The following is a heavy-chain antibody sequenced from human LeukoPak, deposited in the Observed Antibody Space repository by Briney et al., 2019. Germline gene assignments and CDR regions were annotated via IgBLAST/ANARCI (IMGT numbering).Heavy chain of an antibody. CDR2: ISSSGSTV. Sequence: GGSLRLSCAASGFTFSDYYMSWIRQAPGKGLEWVSYISSSGSTVYYADSVKGRFTISRDNAKNSLYLQMSSLRAEDTAVYYCARDPYCSSTSCYSGYFDLWGRGTLVTVSS. J-gene: IGHJ2*01. CDR1: GFTFSDYY. CDR3: ARDPYCSSTSCYSGYFDL. V-gene: IGHV3-11*04. D-gene: IGHD2-2*01.